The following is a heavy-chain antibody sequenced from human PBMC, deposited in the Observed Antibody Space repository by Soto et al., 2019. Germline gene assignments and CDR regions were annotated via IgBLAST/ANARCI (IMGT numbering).Heavy chain of an antibody. D-gene: IGHD4-4*01. Sequence: QVQLVESGGGAVQPGRSLRLSCAASRFTFSSYGMHWVRQAPGKGLEWVAVISYDGSNKYYADSVKGRLTISRDNSKNTLYLQMNSLTVEDTAVFYCAKDRLLELDYSNYDAQYYFYGMDVWGQGTTVTVSS. J-gene: IGHJ6*02. CDR3: AKDRLLELDYSNYDAQYYFYGMDV. V-gene: IGHV3-30*18. CDR1: RFTFSSYG. CDR2: ISYDGSNK.